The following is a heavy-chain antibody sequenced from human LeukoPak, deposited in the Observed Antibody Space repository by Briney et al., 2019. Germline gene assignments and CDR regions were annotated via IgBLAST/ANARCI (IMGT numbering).Heavy chain of an antibody. Sequence: GESLRISCKGSGYSFSSHWISWVRHMPGKGLEWMGTIDPDDSHTKYSPPFQGHVTISADKSISTAYLQWSSLKASDTAVYYCARLEFLGGDAARGHAMDVWGKGTTVTVSP. CDR2: IDPDDSHT. CDR1: GYSFSSHW. CDR3: ARLEFLGGDAARGHAMDV. J-gene: IGHJ6*04. V-gene: IGHV5-10-1*01. D-gene: IGHD5-18*01.